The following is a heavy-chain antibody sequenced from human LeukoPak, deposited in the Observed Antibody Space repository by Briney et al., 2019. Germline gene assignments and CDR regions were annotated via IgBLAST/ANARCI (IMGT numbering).Heavy chain of an antibody. CDR1: GGSFSGYY. J-gene: IGHJ6*02. CDR3: ARGRTGVPAANHYYGMDV. D-gene: IGHD2-2*01. Sequence: SETLSLTCAVYGGSFSGYYWSWIRQPPGKGLEWIGEINHSGSTNYNPSLKSRVTISVDTSKNQFSLKLSSVTAADTAVYYCARGRTGVPAANHYYGMDVWGQGTTVTVSS. CDR2: INHSGST. V-gene: IGHV4-34*01.